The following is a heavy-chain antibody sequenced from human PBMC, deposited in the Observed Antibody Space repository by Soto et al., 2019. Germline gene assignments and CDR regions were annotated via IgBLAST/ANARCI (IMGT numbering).Heavy chain of an antibody. D-gene: IGHD2-15*01. Sequence: QVQLVQSGPEVKKPGSSVKVSCKASGGTFSSHVFTWVRQAPGRGLEWMGGIIPMFGTANHAQKFQVRVTLIADESTNTAYLELSSLRSEDTAVYYCARGSRDCSCCTCFPLPTDEYFRHWSQGTLITVSS. V-gene: IGHV1-69*01. J-gene: IGHJ1*01. CDR2: IIPMFGTA. CDR1: GGTFSSHV. CDR3: ARGSRDCSCCTCFPLPTDEYFRH.